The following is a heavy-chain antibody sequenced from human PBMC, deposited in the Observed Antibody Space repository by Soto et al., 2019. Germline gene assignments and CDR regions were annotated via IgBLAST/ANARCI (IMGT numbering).Heavy chain of an antibody. CDR3: ARQNYYSGMDV. V-gene: IGHV1-18*01. Sequence: ASVKVSCKASGYTFTSYFVTWVRQAPGQGLEWMGWISAYNGNTNYARMLQGRVTMTTDTSTATAYMEMRSLGSDDTAVYYCARQNYYSGMDVWGQGTTVTVSS. CDR1: GYTFTSYF. CDR2: ISAYNGNT. J-gene: IGHJ6*02.